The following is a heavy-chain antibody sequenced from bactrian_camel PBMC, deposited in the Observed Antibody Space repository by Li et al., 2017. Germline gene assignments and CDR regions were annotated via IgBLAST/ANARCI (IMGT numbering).Heavy chain of an antibody. J-gene: IGHJ4*01. V-gene: IGHV3S11*01. D-gene: IGHD2*01. CDR1: GFTFSSYG. CDR3: TTDSRTLTHGGSCFDY. CDR2: IYTDGSNT. Sequence: EVQLVESGGGLVQPGGSLRLSCEASGFTFSSYGMSWVRQAPGKGLEWVSSIYTDGSNTYYTDSVKGRFTTSRENGKNTVYLQMDSLKSEDTALYYCTTDSRTLTHGGSCFDYWGQGTQVTVS.